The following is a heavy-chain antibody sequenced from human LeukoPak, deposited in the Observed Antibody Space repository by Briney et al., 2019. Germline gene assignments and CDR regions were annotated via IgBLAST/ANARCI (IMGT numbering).Heavy chain of an antibody. CDR1: GFNFDDFA. Sequence: GGSLRLSCTASGFNFDDFAMYWVRQAPGKGLEWVAGINWSAGQKIGYADSVKGRFTISRDNNGNSLFLQMNSLRPEDTALYYCARDQDQILYLSPPDLWGQATLVTVST. CDR2: INWSAGQKI. J-gene: IGHJ4*02. D-gene: IGHD3-16*01. V-gene: IGHV3-9*01. CDR3: ARDQDQILYLSPPDL.